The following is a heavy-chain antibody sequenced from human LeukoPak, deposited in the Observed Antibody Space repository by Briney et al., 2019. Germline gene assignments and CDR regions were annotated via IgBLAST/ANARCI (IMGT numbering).Heavy chain of an antibody. V-gene: IGHV4-59*08. CDR1: GGSISSYY. Sequence: SETLSLTCTVSGGSISSYYWSWIRQPPGKGLEWIGYIYYSGSTYYNPSLKSRVTISVDTSKNQFSLKLSSVTAADTAVYYCARHHTTNYFDYWGQGTLVTVSS. D-gene: IGHD1-14*01. CDR2: IYYSGST. CDR3: ARHHTTNYFDY. J-gene: IGHJ4*02.